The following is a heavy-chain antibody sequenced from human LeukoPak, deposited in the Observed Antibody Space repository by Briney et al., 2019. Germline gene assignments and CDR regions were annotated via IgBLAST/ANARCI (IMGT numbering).Heavy chain of an antibody. Sequence: GGSLRLSCAAAGFIFSSYGMDWVRQGPGKGVGWVAVIWYDGNNKYYADSVKGRFTISRDNSKNTLYLQMNSLRAEDTAVYYCARDVTVAAETFDYGGQGTLVTVSS. CDR2: IWYDGNNK. CDR3: ARDVTVAAETFDY. J-gene: IGHJ4*02. D-gene: IGHD6-19*01. V-gene: IGHV3-33*01. CDR1: GFIFSSYG.